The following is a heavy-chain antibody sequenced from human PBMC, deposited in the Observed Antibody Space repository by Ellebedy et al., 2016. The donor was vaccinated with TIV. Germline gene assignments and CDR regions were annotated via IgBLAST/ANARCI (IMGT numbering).Heavy chain of an antibody. J-gene: IGHJ5*02. CDR3: AVNVRSGLNWFDP. CDR1: AGSFNGYY. CDR2: INHIGRI. Sequence: MPGGSLRLSCAVYAGSFNGYYWSRIRQPLGKGLEWIGEINHIGRITYNPSLVSRVIITADTSKNQFSLKMSSVTAADTAVYYCAVNVRSGLNWFDPWGQGTLVTVSS. D-gene: IGHD2-15*01. V-gene: IGHV4-34*01.